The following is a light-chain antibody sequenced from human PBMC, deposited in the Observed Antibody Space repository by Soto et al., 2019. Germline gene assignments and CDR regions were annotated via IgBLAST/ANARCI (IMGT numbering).Light chain of an antibody. J-gene: IGKJ1*01. CDR3: QQYNSYSWT. CDR1: QSVGSS. CDR2: DAS. V-gene: IGKV1-5*01. Sequence: DIQMTQSPSTLSASVGDRVIITCRASQSVGSSLAWYQQKPGKAPNLLIYDASTLQSGVPSRFSGSASGTEFSLPISSLQADDFATYYCQQYNSYSWTFGQGTTVE.